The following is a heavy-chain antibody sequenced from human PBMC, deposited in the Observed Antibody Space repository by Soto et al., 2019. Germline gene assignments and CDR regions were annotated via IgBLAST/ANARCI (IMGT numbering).Heavy chain of an antibody. D-gene: IGHD3-3*01. CDR1: GFTFTNNW. CDR3: GTVFGK. CDR2: IDNHGDGT. J-gene: IGHJ3*01. V-gene: IGHV3-74*01. Sequence: EVQGVESGGGLVKPGGSLRLSFAASGFTFTNNWMHWFRQVPGEGRVWVSRIDNHGDGTSYADFVKGRFTISRDNAKNTLYLQMNSLRVEDTAIYYCGTVFGKWGQGTMVTVSS.